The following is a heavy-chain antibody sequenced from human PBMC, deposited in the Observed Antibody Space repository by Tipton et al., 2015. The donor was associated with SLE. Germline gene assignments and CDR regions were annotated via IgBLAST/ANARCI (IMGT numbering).Heavy chain of an antibody. D-gene: IGHD6-13*01. CDR2: IRSKAYGGAT. Sequence: SLRLSCTASGFNFGDYAMTWVRQAPGKRLEWVGFIRSKAYGGATDYAASVKGRFTISRDDSKSIAYLQMNNLKTEDTAVYYCTRSPHELRQLVLGYWGHGILVTVSS. V-gene: IGHV3-49*04. CDR3: TRSPHELRQLVLGY. J-gene: IGHJ4*01. CDR1: GFNFGDYA.